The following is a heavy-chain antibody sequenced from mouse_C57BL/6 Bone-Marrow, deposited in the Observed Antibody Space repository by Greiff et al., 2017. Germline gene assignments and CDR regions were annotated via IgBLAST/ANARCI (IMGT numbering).Heavy chain of an antibody. CDR2: IDPETGGT. CDR1: GYTFTDYE. CDR3: TRERRIPDYFDY. J-gene: IGHJ2*01. V-gene: IGHV1-15*01. D-gene: IGHD5-2*01. Sequence: VQLQQSGAELVRPGASVTLSCKASGYTFTDYEMHWVKQTPVHGLEWIGAIDPETGGTAYNQKFKGKATLTADKSSSTAYMELRSLTSEDSAVYYCTRERRIPDYFDYWGQGTTLTVSS.